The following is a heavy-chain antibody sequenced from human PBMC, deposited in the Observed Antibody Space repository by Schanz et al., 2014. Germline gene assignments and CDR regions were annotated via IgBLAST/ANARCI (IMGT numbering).Heavy chain of an antibody. J-gene: IGHJ6*02. CDR3: TRSYYDCSWGSYRVRAFDT. Sequence: EVKLVESGGGAVRPGGSLRLSCAASGFTLSSYWMHWVRQVPGKGLEWVSCTNGDGTNAKYADSVKGRFTISRDNAKKTLSLQMISLRAEDTAIYFCTRSYYDCSWGSYRVRAFDTWGQGTTVTVSS. CDR1: GFTLSSYW. D-gene: IGHD3-16*02. CDR2: TNGDGTNA. V-gene: IGHV3-74*01.